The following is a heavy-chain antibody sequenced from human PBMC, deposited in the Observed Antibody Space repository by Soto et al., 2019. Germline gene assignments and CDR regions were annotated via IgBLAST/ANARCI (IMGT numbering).Heavy chain of an antibody. D-gene: IGHD3-3*01. CDR2: ISYDGSNK. CDR3: AKDVYHYDFWSGYYAYYYYYGMYF. J-gene: IGHJ6*02. V-gene: IGHV3-30*18. Sequence: GGSLRLSCAASGFTFSSYGMHWVRQAPGKGLEWVAVISYDGSNKYYADSVKGRFTISRDNSKNTLYLQMNSLRAEDTAVYYCAKDVYHYDFWSGYYAYYYYYGMYFWGQGTTVTVSS. CDR1: GFTFSSYG.